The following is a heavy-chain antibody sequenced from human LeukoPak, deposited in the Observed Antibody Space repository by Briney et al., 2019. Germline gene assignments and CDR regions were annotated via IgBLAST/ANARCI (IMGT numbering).Heavy chain of an antibody. V-gene: IGHV5-51*01. CDR1: GYTFTNYW. J-gene: IGHJ3*02. D-gene: IGHD3-10*01. CDR2: IYPSDSDT. CDR3: AMTPSYDAFDI. Sequence: GESLKISCKASGYTFTNYWIAWVRQMPGKGLEWMGIIYPSDSDTRYSPSFQGQVTISADKSISTAYLQWSSLKASDTAMYYCAMTPSYDAFDIWGQGTMVTVSS.